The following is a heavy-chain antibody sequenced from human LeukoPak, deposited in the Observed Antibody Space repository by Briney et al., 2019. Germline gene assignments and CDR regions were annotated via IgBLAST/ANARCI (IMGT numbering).Heavy chain of an antibody. D-gene: IGHD6-19*01. CDR2: ISGSGGST. V-gene: IGHV3-23*01. CDR3: EKDQGYDSGWVDY. CDR1: GFTFSSYA. Sequence: GGSLRLSCAASGFTFSSYAMNWVRQAPGKGLECVSGISGSGGSTYYADSVKGRFTISRDNSRNTVYLQMNSLRPEDTAVYYCEKDQGYDSGWVDYWGQGTLVTVSS. J-gene: IGHJ4*02.